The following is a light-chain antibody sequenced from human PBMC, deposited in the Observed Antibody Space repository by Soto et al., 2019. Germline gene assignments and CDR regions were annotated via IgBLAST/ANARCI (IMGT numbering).Light chain of an antibody. V-gene: IGKV3-20*01. Sequence: EIVFTQSPVTLSLSPGERATLSCMASQSVSNNYLAWYQQKPGQAPRLLIYGASNRATGIPDRFSGSGSGTDFTLTISRLEPEDFAVYYCQQYGRSGTFGQGTKVDIK. J-gene: IGKJ1*01. CDR2: GAS. CDR1: QSVSNNY. CDR3: QQYGRSGT.